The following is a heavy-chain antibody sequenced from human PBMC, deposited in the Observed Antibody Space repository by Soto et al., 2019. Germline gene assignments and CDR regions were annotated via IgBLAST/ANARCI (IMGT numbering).Heavy chain of an antibody. CDR1: GYTFTSYY. V-gene: IGHV1-46*01. Sequence: ASVKVSCKASGYTFTSYYMHWVRQAPGQGLEWMGIINTSGGSTSYAQKCQGRVTMTRETSTSTVYMVLSSLRSDDTAVYYCARDREFVGYYDSTGPLEFDPWGQGTLVTVSS. CDR2: INTSGGST. CDR3: ARDREFVGYYDSTGPLEFDP. J-gene: IGHJ5*02. D-gene: IGHD3-22*01.